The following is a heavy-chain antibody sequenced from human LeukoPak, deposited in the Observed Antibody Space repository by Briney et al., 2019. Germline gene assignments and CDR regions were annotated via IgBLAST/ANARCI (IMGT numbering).Heavy chain of an antibody. CDR3: ARDRRISGWYFDL. CDR2: ISYDGSNK. V-gene: IGHV3-30*03. D-gene: IGHD3-10*01. CDR1: GFTFSNAW. Sequence: PGGSLRLSCAASGFTFSNAWMSWVRQAPGKGLEWVAVISYDGSNKYYADSVKGRFTISRDNSKNTLYLQMNSLRAEDTAVYYCARDRRISGWYFDLWGRGTLVTVSS. J-gene: IGHJ2*01.